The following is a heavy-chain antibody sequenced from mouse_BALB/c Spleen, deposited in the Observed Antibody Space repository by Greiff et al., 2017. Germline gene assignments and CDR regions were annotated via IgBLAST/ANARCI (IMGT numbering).Heavy chain of an antibody. D-gene: IGHD2-1*01. CDR3: YYGNYWFAY. Sequence: VQLQQSGAELVRPGSSVKISCKASGYAFSSYWMNWVKQRPGQGLEWIGQIYPGDGDTNYNGKFKGKATLTADKSSSTAYMQLSNLTSEDSAVYFCYYGNYWFAYWGQGTLVTVSA. V-gene: IGHV1-80*01. CDR1: GYAFSSYW. CDR2: IYPGDGDT. J-gene: IGHJ3*01.